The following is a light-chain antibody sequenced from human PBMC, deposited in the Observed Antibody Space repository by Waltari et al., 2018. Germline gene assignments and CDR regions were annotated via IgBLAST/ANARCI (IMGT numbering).Light chain of an antibody. CDR2: DAS. V-gene: IGKV3-11*01. Sequence: EIVLTQSPGTLSLSPGERATHSCRASQSVSSYLAWYQQKPGQAPRLLIYDASNRATGIPARFSGSGSGTDFTLSISSLEPEDFAVYYCQQRSNWPITFGQGTRLEIK. CDR3: QQRSNWPIT. J-gene: IGKJ5*01. CDR1: QSVSSY.